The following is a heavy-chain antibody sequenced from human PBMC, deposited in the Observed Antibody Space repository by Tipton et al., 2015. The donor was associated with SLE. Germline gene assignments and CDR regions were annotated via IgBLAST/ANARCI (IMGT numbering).Heavy chain of an antibody. CDR1: GGSITSYY. J-gene: IGHJ6*02. D-gene: IGHD3-22*01. V-gene: IGHV4-4*07. Sequence: TLSLTCTVSGGSITSYYWTWLRQTAGKGLEWIGRIYISGSTNSNPSLKSRVTMSVDASKNQFSLTLTAVTAADTAVYYCARDKAMISVSYGMDVWGQGATVTVSS. CDR3: ARDKAMISVSYGMDV. CDR2: IYISGST.